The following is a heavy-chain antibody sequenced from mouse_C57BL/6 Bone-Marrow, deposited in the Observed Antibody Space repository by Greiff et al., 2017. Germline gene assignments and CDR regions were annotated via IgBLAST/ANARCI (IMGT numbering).Heavy chain of an antibody. Sequence: EVQLKESVAELVRPGASVKLSCTASGFTIKNTYMHWVKQRPEQGLEWIGRIDPANGNTKYAPKFPGKATITADTSSNTAYLQLSSLTSEDTAIYYCARDGYYWYFDVWGTGTTVTVSS. D-gene: IGHD2-3*01. V-gene: IGHV14-3*01. CDR1: GFTIKNTY. CDR2: IDPANGNT. CDR3: ARDGYYWYFDV. J-gene: IGHJ1*03.